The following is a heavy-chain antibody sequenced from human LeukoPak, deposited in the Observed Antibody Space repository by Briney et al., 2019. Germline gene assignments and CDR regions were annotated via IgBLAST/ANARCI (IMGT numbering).Heavy chain of an antibody. J-gene: IGHJ4*02. D-gene: IGHD2-15*01. CDR2: MNPNSGNT. V-gene: IGHV1-8*01. CDR3: ARAKTLVVVAAMGY. Sequence: ASVKVSCKASGYTFTSYDINWVRQATGQGLEWMGWMNPNSGNTGYAQKFQGRVTMTRNTPISTAYMELSSLRSEDTAVYYCARAKTLVVVAAMGYWGQGTLVTVSS. CDR1: GYTFTSYD.